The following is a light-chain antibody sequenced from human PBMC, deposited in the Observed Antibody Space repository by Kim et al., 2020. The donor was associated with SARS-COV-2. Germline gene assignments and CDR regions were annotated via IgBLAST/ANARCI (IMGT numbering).Light chain of an antibody. Sequence: GKAITMSCTGTRRDVGGNNYVSWYQQHPGKAPKLMSYGVSNRPSGVSNRFSGYKTGNTASLTISGLQAEDEADYYCSSYTSSNNYVFGTGTKVTVL. CDR2: GVS. CDR1: RRDVGGNNY. V-gene: IGLV2-14*03. J-gene: IGLJ1*01. CDR3: SSYTSSNNYV.